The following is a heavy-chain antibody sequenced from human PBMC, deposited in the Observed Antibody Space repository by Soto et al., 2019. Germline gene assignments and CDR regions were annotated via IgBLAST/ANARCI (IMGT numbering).Heavy chain of an antibody. J-gene: IGHJ6*02. V-gene: IGHV5-51*01. CDR1: GYSITKYW. CDR3: GRMGFSGGGYLSHYYYGKQI. D-gene: IGHD5-12*01. Sequence: GESLKISCKGSGYSITKYWIGWIRQMPGKGLEWMAIIYPDETDTRYSPSFQGQATISADNSINTAYLQWSSLKAADTATYYWGRMGFSGGGYLSHYYYGKQIWGQEITV. CDR2: IYPDETDT.